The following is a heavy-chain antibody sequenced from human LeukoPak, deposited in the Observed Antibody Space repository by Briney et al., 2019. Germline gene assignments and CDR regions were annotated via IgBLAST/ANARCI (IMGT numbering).Heavy chain of an antibody. CDR2: IKQDGTEK. Sequence: GGSLRLSCVASGFSFSSYWMSWVRQAPGKGLEWVANIKQDGTEKDYVDSVRGRFTISRDNTKNSLYLQMNSLRAEDTAVYYCASLKAGGDIYYDSSGYSEFDAFDIWGQGTMVTVSS. CDR1: GFSFSSYW. D-gene: IGHD3-22*01. J-gene: IGHJ3*02. V-gene: IGHV3-7*01. CDR3: ASLKAGGDIYYDSSGYSEFDAFDI.